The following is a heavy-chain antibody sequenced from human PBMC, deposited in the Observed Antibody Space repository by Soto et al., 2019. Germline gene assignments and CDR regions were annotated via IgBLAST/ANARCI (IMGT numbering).Heavy chain of an antibody. CDR2: IIPILGIA. V-gene: IGHV1-69*02. D-gene: IGHD7-27*01. CDR3: ARDKSGDLDY. Sequence: SVKVSCKASGGTFSSYTISWVRQAPGQGLEWRGRIIPILGIANYAQRFQGRVTITADKSTSTAYMELSSLRSEDTAVYYCARDKSGDLDYWGQGTLVTVSS. CDR1: GGTFSSYT. J-gene: IGHJ4*02.